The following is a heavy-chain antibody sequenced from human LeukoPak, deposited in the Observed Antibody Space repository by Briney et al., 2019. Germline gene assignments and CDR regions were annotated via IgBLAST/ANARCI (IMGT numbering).Heavy chain of an antibody. D-gene: IGHD6-19*01. Sequence: GGSLRLSCAASGFTFSNAWMSWVRQAPGKGLEWVGRIKSKTDGGTTDYAAPVKGRFTISRDDSKNTLYLQMNSLKTEDTAVYYCTTQPSSGWYYFDYWGQGTLVTVSS. V-gene: IGHV3-15*01. CDR3: TTQPSSGWYYFDY. J-gene: IGHJ4*02. CDR1: GFTFSNAW. CDR2: IKSKTDGGTT.